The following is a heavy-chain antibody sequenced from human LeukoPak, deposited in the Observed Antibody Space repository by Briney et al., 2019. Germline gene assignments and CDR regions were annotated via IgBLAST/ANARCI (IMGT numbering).Heavy chain of an antibody. V-gene: IGHV3-23*01. Sequence: GGSLRLSCAASGFTFSTYAVTWVRQAPGKGLEWVSSISGSGGSTYYADSVKGRFTISRDNSKNTLYLQMSSLRAEDTAVYYCAKDRGRYYDSSGYYWGYYFDSWGQGILVTVST. CDR1: GFTFSTYA. D-gene: IGHD3-22*01. CDR2: ISGSGGST. CDR3: AKDRGRYYDSSGYYWGYYFDS. J-gene: IGHJ4*02.